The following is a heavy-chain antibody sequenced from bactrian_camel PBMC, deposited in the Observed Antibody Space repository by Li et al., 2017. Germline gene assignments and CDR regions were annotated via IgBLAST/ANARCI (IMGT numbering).Heavy chain of an antibody. D-gene: IGHD3*01. V-gene: IGHV3S54*01. CDR2: IYPRGDST. CDR1: GSAYNRYF. Sequence: VQLVESGGGSVQTGGSLRLSCSASGSAYNRYFMAWFRQPPGKEREGVASIYPRGDSTVYADSVKGRFTISRDNAKDTLYLQMNSLKIEDTAVYYCALGSSRQATMTARGKGTQVTVS. J-gene: IGHJ4*01.